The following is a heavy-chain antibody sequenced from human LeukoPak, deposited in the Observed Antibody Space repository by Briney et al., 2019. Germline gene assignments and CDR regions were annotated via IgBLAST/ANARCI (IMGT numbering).Heavy chain of an antibody. Sequence: SETLSLTCAVYGGSFSGYYWSWIRQPPGKGLEWIGEINHSGSTNYNPSLKSRVTISVDTSKNQFSLNLSSVTAADTAVYYCARGFKYHLRQGRYYYYYMDVWGKGTTVTVSS. CDR3: ARGFKYHLRQGRYYYYYMDV. J-gene: IGHJ6*03. CDR2: INHSGST. V-gene: IGHV4-34*01. D-gene: IGHD2-2*01. CDR1: GGSFSGYY.